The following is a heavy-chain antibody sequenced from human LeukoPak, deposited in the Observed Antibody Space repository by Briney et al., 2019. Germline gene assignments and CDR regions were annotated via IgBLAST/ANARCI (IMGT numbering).Heavy chain of an antibody. J-gene: IGHJ5*02. V-gene: IGHV1-18*01. CDR2: ISAYNGNT. Sequence: ASVKVSCTAPGYTFTSYGISWVRQAPGQGLEWMGWISAYNGNTNYAQKLQGRVTMTTDTSTSTAYMELRSLRSDDTAVYYCARGRGSPNENWFDPWGQGTLVTVSS. CDR3: ARGRGSPNENWFDP. D-gene: IGHD1-1*01. CDR1: GYTFTSYG.